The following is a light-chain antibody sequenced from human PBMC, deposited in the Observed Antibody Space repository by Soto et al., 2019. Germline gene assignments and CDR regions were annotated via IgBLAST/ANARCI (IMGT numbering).Light chain of an antibody. Sequence: QSVLTQPPSASGTPGQRVTISCSGSNSNIGINSVNWYHHLPGSTPRLLIYGNSNRPSGVPDRFSGSKSGTSASLAITGLQAEDEADYYCQSYDSSLSAWVFGGGTKLTVL. CDR2: GNS. V-gene: IGLV1-40*01. CDR3: QSYDSSLSAWV. J-gene: IGLJ3*02. CDR1: NSNIGINS.